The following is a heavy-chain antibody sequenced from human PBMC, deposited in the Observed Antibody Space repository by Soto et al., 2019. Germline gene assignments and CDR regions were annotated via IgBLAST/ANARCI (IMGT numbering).Heavy chain of an antibody. D-gene: IGHD3-9*01. V-gene: IGHV1-18*01. Sequence: QVRLVQSGAEVKKPGASVKVSCKTYGYDFTNYGINWVRQAPGQGLEWMGWISAYNGNIVYAQHYRGRATLTTDTPTGSAYTELRSLRSDDTAVYYCARGHHIWTGWKFTFWGQGPLVTVSS. CDR3: ARGHHIWTGWKFTF. CDR1: GYDFTNYG. CDR2: ISAYNGNI. J-gene: IGHJ4*02.